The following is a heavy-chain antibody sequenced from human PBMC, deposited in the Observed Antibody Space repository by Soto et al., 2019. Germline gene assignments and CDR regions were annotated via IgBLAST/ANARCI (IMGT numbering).Heavy chain of an antibody. CDR1: GGTFSSYA. J-gene: IGHJ6*02. V-gene: IGHV1-69*06. CDR3: ARGSYYYYGMDX. CDR2: IIPIFGTA. Sequence: SVKVSCKASGGTFSSYAISWVRQAPGQGLEWRGGIIPIFGTANYAQKFQGRVTITADKSTSKAYMELSSLRSEDTAVYYCARGSYYYYGMDXWGQGTTVTVS.